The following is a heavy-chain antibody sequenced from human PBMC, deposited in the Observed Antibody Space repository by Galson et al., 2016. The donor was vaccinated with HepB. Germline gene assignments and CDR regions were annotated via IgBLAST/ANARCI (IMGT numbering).Heavy chain of an antibody. CDR2: ISYSGVT. Sequence: EPLSLTCTVSGGSVSSGTYYWYWIRQPPGKGLECIGYISYSGVTNYNPSLKNRVTMSLDTSTNQFSLKLDSVTAADTALYYCATDAGGGSGSYYRRLDSWGQGTLVTVSS. CDR1: GGSVSSGTYY. V-gene: IGHV4-61*01. CDR3: ATDAGGGSGSYYRRLDS. D-gene: IGHD3-10*01. J-gene: IGHJ4*02.